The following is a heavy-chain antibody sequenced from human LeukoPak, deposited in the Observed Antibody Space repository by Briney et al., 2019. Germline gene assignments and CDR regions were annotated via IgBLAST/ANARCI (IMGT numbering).Heavy chain of an antibody. J-gene: IGHJ4*02. Sequence: PGGSLRLSYAASGFTFSNYAMTWVRQAPGKGLEWVSALSGSGNGTYYADSVKGRFTISRDNSKNTLYLRMNSLRAEDTAVYYCAKDTAALSFVIDSWGQGTLVTVSS. D-gene: IGHD2-15*01. CDR1: GFTFSNYA. CDR2: LSGSGNGT. CDR3: AKDTAALSFVIDS. V-gene: IGHV3-23*01.